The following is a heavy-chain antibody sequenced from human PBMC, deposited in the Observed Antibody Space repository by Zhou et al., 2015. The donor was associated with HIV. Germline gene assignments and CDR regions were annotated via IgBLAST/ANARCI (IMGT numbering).Heavy chain of an antibody. Sequence: QVQLVQSGAEVKKPGASVKVSCKASGYTFTSYYMHWVRQAPGQGLEWMGIINPSGGSTSYAQKFQGRVTMTRDTSTSTVYMELSSLRSEDTAVYYCARDGRVLTAYYFDYVGPGNPGHRLL. J-gene: IGHJ4*02. CDR1: GYTFTSYY. V-gene: IGHV1-46*01. CDR3: ARDGRVLTAYYFDY. CDR2: INPSGGST. D-gene: IGHD4/OR15-4a*01.